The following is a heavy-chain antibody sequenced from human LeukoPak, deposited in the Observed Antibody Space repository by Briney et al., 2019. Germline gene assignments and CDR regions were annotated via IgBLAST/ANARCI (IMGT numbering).Heavy chain of an antibody. D-gene: IGHD5-12*01. Sequence: PSETLSLTCTVSGGSISNYYWSWIRRPPGKGLEWLGYIYHTGSTSYNPSLKSRVIMSVETSQNQFSLKLFSVTAADTAVYYCAREDSGYDYSPFYYWGQGILVTVSS. CDR1: GGSISNYY. V-gene: IGHV4-59*01. J-gene: IGHJ4*02. CDR2: IYHTGST. CDR3: AREDSGYDYSPFYY.